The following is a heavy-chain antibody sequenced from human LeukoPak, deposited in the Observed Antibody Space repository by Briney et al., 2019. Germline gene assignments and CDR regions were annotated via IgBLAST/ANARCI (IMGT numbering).Heavy chain of an antibody. CDR1: GGSISSSSYY. D-gene: IGHD3-10*01. V-gene: IGHV4-39*01. Sequence: SETLSLTCTVSGGSISSSSYYWGWIRQPPGKGLEWIGSIYYSGSTYYNPSLKSRVTISVDTSKNQFSLKLSSVTAADTAVYYCASGKLLWFGELFGLARPPYYYFDYWGQGTLVTVSS. CDR2: IYYSGST. J-gene: IGHJ4*02. CDR3: ASGKLLWFGELFGLARPPYYYFDY.